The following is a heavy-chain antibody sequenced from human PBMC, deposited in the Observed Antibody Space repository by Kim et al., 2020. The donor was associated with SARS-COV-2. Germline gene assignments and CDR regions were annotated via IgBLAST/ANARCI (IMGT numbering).Heavy chain of an antibody. Sequence: SETLSLTCTVSGGSISSGGYYWSWIRQHPGKGLEWIGYIYYSGSTYYNPSLTSRVTISVDTSKNQFSLKLSSVTAADTAVYYCARARVVVVPAAVHAEDACDIWGQGTMVTVSS. V-gene: IGHV4-31*03. CDR2: IYYSGST. J-gene: IGHJ3*02. CDR3: ARARVVVVPAAVHAEDACDI. D-gene: IGHD2-2*01. CDR1: GGSISSGGYY.